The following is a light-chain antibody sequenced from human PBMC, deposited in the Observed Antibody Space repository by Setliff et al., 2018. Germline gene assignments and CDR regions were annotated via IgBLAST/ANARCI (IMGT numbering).Light chain of an antibody. V-gene: IGLV2-14*01. CDR1: SSDVGGYNY. CDR2: DVS. J-gene: IGLJ1*01. CDR3: SSYEGSNNYV. Sequence: QSALTQPASVSGSPGQSITISCTGTSSDVGGYNYVSWYQQHPGKAPKLMIYDVSNRPSGVSNRFSGSKSGNTASLTISGLQAEDEADYYCSSYEGSNNYVFGTGTKVTVL.